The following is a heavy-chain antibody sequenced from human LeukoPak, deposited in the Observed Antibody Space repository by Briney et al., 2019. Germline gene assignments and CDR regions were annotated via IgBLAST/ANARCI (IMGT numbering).Heavy chain of an antibody. V-gene: IGHV3-30*02. CDR1: GFTFSNYG. CDR2: IRYDGSNK. D-gene: IGHD2-21*02. J-gene: IGHJ6*03. Sequence: GGSLRLSCAASGFTFSNYGMHWVRQAPGKGLEWVAFIRYDGSNKYYADSVKGRFTISRDNSKNTLYLQMNSLRAEDTAVYYCAKDPATASYYYMDVWGKGTTVAVSS. CDR3: AKDPATASYYYMDV.